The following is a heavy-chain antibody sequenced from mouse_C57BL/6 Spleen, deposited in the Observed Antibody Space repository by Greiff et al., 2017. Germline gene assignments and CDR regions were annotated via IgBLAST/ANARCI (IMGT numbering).Heavy chain of an antibody. CDR2: IYPGDGDT. D-gene: IGHD3-1*01. V-gene: IGHV1-80*01. J-gene: IGHJ2*01. Sequence: LLESGAELVKPGASVKISCKASGYAFSSYWMNWVKQRPGKGLEWIGQIYPGDGDTNYNGKFKGKATLTADKSSSTAYMQLSSLTSEDAAVYFCARQLVRGYFDYWGQGTTLTVSS. CDR3: ARQLVRGYFDY. CDR1: GYAFSSYW.